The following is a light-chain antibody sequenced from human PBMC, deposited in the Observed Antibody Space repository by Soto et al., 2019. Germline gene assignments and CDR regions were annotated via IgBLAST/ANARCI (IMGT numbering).Light chain of an antibody. CDR2: GAS. CDR1: QSVTSRY. J-gene: IGKJ4*01. Sequence: ELVLTQSPGTLSLSPGERATLSCRASQSVTSRYLAWYQQKPGQAPRLLISGASSRATGIPDRFIGSGSGTDFTLTISRLEPEDFAVYYCQQYGSPPPLTLVWRTKVDIK. V-gene: IGKV3-20*01. CDR3: QQYGSPPPLT.